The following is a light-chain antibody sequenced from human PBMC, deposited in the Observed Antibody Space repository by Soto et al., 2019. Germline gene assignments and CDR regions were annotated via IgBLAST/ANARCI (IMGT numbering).Light chain of an antibody. Sequence: QSALTQPPSASGSPGQSVTISCTGASSDVGGYNFVSWYQHHPGKAPRLMIYDVTQRPSGVADRFSGSKSGNTASLTVSGLHVDDEAYYYCSSYAGSSIPVAFGGGTQLTVL. CDR2: DVT. CDR3: SSYAGSSIPVA. CDR1: SSDVGGYNF. J-gene: IGLJ2*01. V-gene: IGLV2-8*01.